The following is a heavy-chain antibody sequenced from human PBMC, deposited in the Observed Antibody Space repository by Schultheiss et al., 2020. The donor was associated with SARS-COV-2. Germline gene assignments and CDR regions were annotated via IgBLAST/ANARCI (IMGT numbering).Heavy chain of an antibody. CDR3: ARGRDYGIGYYGMDV. CDR1: GYLFHGYG. J-gene: IGHJ6*02. V-gene: IGHV1-18*01. D-gene: IGHD4-17*01. Sequence: ASVKVSCKASGYLFHGYGISWVRQAPGQGLEWMGWISGYNGITNYGQKLQGRVALTTDTSTNSAYMELRSLTSDDTAVYYCARGRDYGIGYYGMDVWGQGTTVTVSS. CDR2: ISGYNGIT.